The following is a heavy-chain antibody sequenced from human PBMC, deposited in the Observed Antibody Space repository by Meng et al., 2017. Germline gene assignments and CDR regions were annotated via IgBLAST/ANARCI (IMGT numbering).Heavy chain of an antibody. Sequence: EVQLGGTGGGVIQPGGSLSLSCTASGFSVTTSYMSWVRQAPGKGLEWVSVIYSGGSTYYADSVKGRFSISRDNSKNTLYLQMNSLRAEDTAVYFCARDSSSGWYHNYWGQGTLVTVSS. CDR3: ARDSSSGWYHNY. J-gene: IGHJ4*02. CDR2: IYSGGST. V-gene: IGHV3-53*02. D-gene: IGHD6-19*01. CDR1: GFSVTTSY.